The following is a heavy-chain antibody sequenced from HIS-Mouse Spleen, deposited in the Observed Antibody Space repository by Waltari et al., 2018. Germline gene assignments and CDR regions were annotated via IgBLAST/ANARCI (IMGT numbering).Heavy chain of an antibody. J-gene: IGHJ4*02. CDR1: GYTFTSYD. V-gene: IGHV1-8*01. Sequence: QVQLVQSGAEVMKPGASVKVSGKASGYTFTSYDINWVRQATGQGLEWMGWMNPDSGNTGYAQKFQGRVTMTRNTPISTAYMELSSLRSEDTAVYYCARGHDYSNYFDYWGQGTLVTVSS. D-gene: IGHD4-4*01. CDR2: MNPDSGNT. CDR3: ARGHDYSNYFDY.